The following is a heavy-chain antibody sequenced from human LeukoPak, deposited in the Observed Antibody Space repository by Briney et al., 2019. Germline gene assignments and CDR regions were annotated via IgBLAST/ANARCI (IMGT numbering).Heavy chain of an antibody. CDR1: GFTFSSYS. D-gene: IGHD6-6*01. CDR2: ITGSSSYI. CDR3: AREYSDSSAYYGMDV. Sequence: GGSLRLSCAASGFTFSSYSMNWVRQAPGKGLEWVSSITGSSSYIYYADSLRGRFTISRDNAKNSLYLQMNSLRAEDTAVYYCAREYSDSSAYYGMDVWGQGTTVTVSS. V-gene: IGHV3-21*01. J-gene: IGHJ6*02.